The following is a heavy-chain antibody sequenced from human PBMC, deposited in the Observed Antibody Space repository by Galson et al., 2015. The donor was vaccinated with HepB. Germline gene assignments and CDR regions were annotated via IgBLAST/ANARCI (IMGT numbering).Heavy chain of an antibody. Sequence: SVKVSCKASGYSFGSFGISWVRQAPGQGLEWMGWVGAYNGHTNYAQRFRGRVTMSTDTSTNTAYMELGSLRSGDTAVYYCARDHCGGDYCPREDWFDPWGQGTLVTVSS. V-gene: IGHV1-18*01. CDR1: GYSFGSFG. D-gene: IGHD2-21*01. CDR2: VGAYNGHT. J-gene: IGHJ5*02. CDR3: ARDHCGGDYCPREDWFDP.